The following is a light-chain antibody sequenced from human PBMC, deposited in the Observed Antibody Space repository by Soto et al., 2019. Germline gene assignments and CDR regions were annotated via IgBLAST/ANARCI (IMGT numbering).Light chain of an antibody. J-gene: IGKJ5*01. CDR1: QSVSNS. V-gene: IGKV3-11*01. CDR2: DVS. Sequence: EIVLPQSPATPSLSPGERVTLSCRASQSVSNSLAWYQQKPGQPPRLLIYDVSNRATGIPARFSGSGSGTDFTLTITSLEPEDFAVYFCHQRYNWPRVTFGQGTRLEIK. CDR3: HQRYNWPRVT.